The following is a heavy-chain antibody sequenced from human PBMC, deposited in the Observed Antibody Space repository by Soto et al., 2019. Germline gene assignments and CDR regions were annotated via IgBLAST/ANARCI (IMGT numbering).Heavy chain of an antibody. CDR3: ARNYYDSSDRDYLDY. V-gene: IGHV1-2*02. Sequence: GASVKVSRKASGYTFTSYYIHWVRQAPGQGLEWMGWINPITGGTNYAPKFQGRVTMTRDTSITTAYMELSRLRSDDTAVYYCARNYYDSSDRDYLDYWGQGTPVTVSS. D-gene: IGHD3-22*01. CDR1: GYTFTSYY. J-gene: IGHJ4*02. CDR2: INPITGGT.